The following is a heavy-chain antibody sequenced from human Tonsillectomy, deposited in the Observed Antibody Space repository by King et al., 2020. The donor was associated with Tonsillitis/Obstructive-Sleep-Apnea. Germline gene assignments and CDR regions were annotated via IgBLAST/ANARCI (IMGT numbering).Heavy chain of an antibody. Sequence: VQLVESGGNLVQPGRSLKLSCAASGFTFDDYAMHWVRQGPGKGLEWVSGISWNSGNIGYADSVKGRFTISRDNAKNSLYLQMNSLRAEDTALYYCAKNVVHGGQRLVRRGSSLDYWGQGTLVTVSS. CDR2: ISWNSGNI. J-gene: IGHJ4*02. D-gene: IGHD6-13*01. CDR1: GFTFDDYA. V-gene: IGHV3-9*01. CDR3: AKNVVHGGQRLVRRGSSLDY.